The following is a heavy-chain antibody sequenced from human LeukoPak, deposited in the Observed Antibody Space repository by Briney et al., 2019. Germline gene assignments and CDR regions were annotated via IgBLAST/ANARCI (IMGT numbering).Heavy chain of an antibody. J-gene: IGHJ6*04. CDR1: GFTFSSYG. Sequence: GGSLRLSCAASGFTFSSYGMHWVRQAPGKGLEWVAVISYDGSNKYYADSVKGRFTISRDNSKNTLYLQMNSLRAEDTAVYYCARDGIVATIEARFYYYGMDVWGKGTTVTVSS. CDR3: ARDGIVATIEARFYYYGMDV. CDR2: ISYDGSNK. V-gene: IGHV3-30*19. D-gene: IGHD5-12*01.